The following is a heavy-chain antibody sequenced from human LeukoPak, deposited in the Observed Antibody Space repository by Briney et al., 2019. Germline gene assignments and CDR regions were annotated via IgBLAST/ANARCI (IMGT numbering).Heavy chain of an antibody. D-gene: IGHD2-2*01. Sequence: HPGGSLRLSCAASGFTFSTYWMSWVRQAPGKGLEWVAIIKQDGSEKSYVDSVKGRFTIFRDNAKNSLYLQMNSLRSEDTAVYYCARRYCSSTSCYLGAFDIWGQGTMVTVSS. CDR3: ARRYCSSTSCYLGAFDI. J-gene: IGHJ3*02. CDR2: IKQDGSEK. V-gene: IGHV3-7*03. CDR1: GFTFSTYW.